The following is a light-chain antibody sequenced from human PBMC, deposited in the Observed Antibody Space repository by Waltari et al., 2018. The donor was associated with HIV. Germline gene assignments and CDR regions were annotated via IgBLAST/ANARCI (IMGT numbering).Light chain of an antibody. CDR1: QSVLYSSNNKSY. CDR3: QQYFSTPYT. V-gene: IGKV4-1*01. J-gene: IGKJ2*01. Sequence: DIVMTQSPDSLAVSLGERATINCKSSQSVLYSSNNKSYLTWYQQKPGQPPKLLIYWASTRESGVPDRFNGSGSGTEFTLTISSLQAEDVAVFYCQQYFSTPYTFGQGTKLEIK. CDR2: WAS.